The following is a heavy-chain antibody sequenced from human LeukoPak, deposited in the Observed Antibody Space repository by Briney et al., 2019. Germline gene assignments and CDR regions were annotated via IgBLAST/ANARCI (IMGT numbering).Heavy chain of an antibody. CDR2: IKQDGSEK. Sequence: GGSLRLSCAASGFTFSSYWMSWVRQAPGKGLEWVANIKQDGSEKYYVDSVKGRFTISRDNAKNSLYLQMNSLRAEDTAVYCCAREYDFWSGYPLDYWGQGTLVTVSS. D-gene: IGHD3-3*01. CDR1: GFTFSSYW. CDR3: AREYDFWSGYPLDY. V-gene: IGHV3-7*01. J-gene: IGHJ4*02.